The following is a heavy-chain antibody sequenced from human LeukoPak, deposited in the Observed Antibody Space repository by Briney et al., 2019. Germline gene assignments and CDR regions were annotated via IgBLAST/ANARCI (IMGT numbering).Heavy chain of an antibody. CDR2: IYTSGST. V-gene: IGHV4-61*02. Sequence: PSQTLSLTCTVSGGSISSGSYYWSWIRRPAGKGLEWIGRIYTSGSTNYNPSLKSRVTMSVDTSKNQFSLKLSSVTAADTAVYYCARATGPAGFDYWGQGTLVTVSS. J-gene: IGHJ4*02. CDR1: GGSISSGSYY. CDR3: ARATGPAGFDY.